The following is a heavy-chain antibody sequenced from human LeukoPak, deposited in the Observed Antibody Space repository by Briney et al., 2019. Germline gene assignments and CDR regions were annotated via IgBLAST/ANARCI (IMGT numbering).Heavy chain of an antibody. CDR2: IIPIFGTA. CDR3: ARGRGDILTGYYSFDY. D-gene: IGHD3-9*01. V-gene: IGHV1-69*06. J-gene: IGHJ4*02. Sequence: SVKVSCKASGGTFSSYAISWVRQAPGQGLEWMGGIIPIFGTANYAQKFQGRVTITADKSTSTAYMELSSLRSEDTAVYYCARGRGDILTGYYSFDYWGQGTLVTVSS. CDR1: GGTFSSYA.